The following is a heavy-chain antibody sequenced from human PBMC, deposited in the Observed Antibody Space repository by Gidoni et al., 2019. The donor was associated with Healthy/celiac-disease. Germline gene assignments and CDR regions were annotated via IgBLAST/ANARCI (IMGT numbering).Heavy chain of an antibody. J-gene: IGHJ6*03. CDR1: GGSISSSNW. V-gene: IGHV4-4*02. CDR2: IYHSGST. Sequence: QVQLQESGPGLVKPSGTLSLTCAVSGGSISSSNWWSWVRQPPGKGLEWIGEIYHSGSTNYNPSLKSRVTISVDKSKNQFSLKLSSVTAADTAVYYCARESYDFWSVNYYYYMDVWGKGTTVTVSS. D-gene: IGHD3-3*01. CDR3: ARESYDFWSVNYYYYMDV.